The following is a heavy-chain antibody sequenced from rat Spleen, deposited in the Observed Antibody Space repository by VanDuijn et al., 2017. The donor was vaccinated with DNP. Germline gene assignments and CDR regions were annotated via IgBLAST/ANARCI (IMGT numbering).Heavy chain of an antibody. V-gene: IGHV5-22*01. CDR1: GFTFSAYY. CDR3: VRWNSGHFDY. CDR2: IGSAAYAP. Sequence: EVQLVESGGGLVQPGRSLKLSCAASGFTFSAYYLAWVRQAPAKGLEWVAYIGSAAYAPYYGDSVKGRFTISRDNAKSTLYLQMNSLRSEDIATYYCVRWNSGHFDYWGQGVMVTVSS. D-gene: IGHD4-3*01. J-gene: IGHJ2*01.